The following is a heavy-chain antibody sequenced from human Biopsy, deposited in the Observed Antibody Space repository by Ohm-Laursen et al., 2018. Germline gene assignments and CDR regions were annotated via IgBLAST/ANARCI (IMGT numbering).Heavy chain of an antibody. CDR2: IRSKVNNYAT. CDR1: GFTFGDSA. D-gene: IGHD4-23*01. CDR3: TTYDNSGDYRDY. J-gene: IGHJ4*02. V-gene: IGHV3-73*01. Sequence: SLRLSCAASGFTFGDSAMHWVRQASGKGLEWIGRIRSKVNNYATAYAASVTGRFTISGDDSKSTAYLQMNSLKTEDTAVYYCTTYDNSGDYRDYWGQGTQVTVSS.